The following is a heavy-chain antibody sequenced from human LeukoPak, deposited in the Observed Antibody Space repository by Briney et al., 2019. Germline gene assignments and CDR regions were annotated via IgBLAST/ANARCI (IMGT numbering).Heavy chain of an antibody. CDR3: AKGSSSGRPYFFDY. CDR1: GFTFSSYA. CDR2: ITGSSLST. J-gene: IGHJ4*02. Sequence: GGSLRLSCAASGFTFSSYAMNWVRQAPGRGLEWVSVITGSSLSTYYADSVKGRFTISRDNSKTTLYLEMNTLRAEDTAVYYCAKGSSSGRPYFFDYWGQGTLVTVSS. D-gene: IGHD3-10*01. V-gene: IGHV3-23*01.